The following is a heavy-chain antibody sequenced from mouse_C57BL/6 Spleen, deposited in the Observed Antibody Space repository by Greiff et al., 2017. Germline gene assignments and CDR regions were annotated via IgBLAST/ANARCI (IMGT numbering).Heavy chain of an antibody. J-gene: IGHJ2*01. CDR3: ARELTTVVAYYFDY. CDR1: GYTFTDYY. V-gene: IGHV1-76*01. Sequence: QVQLQQSGAELVRPGASVKLSCKASGYTFTDYYINWVKQRPGQGLEWIARIYPGSGNTYYNEKFKGKATLTAEKSSSTAYMQLSSLTSEDSAVYFCARELTTVVAYYFDYCGQGTTLTVSS. D-gene: IGHD1-1*01. CDR2: IYPGSGNT.